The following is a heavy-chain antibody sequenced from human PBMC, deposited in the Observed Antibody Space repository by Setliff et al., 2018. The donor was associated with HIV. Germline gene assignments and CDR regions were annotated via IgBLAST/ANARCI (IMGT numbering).Heavy chain of an antibody. Sequence: SETLSLTCTVSGGSISSSSYYWGWIRQPPGKGLEWIGSIYYSGSTYYNPSLKSRVTISVDTSKNQFSVKLSSVTAADTAVYYCARATTTPIAGMLAPPPDYWGQGTLVTVSS. V-gene: IGHV4-39*07. CDR2: IYYSGST. D-gene: IGHD6-13*01. CDR3: ARATTTPIAGMLAPPPDY. J-gene: IGHJ4*02. CDR1: GGSISSSSYY.